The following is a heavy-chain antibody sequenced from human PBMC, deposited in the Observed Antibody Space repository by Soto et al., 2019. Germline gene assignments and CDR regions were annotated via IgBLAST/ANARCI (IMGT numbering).Heavy chain of an antibody. CDR1: GGSISSSNW. J-gene: IGHJ4*02. V-gene: IGHV4-4*02. D-gene: IGHD3-22*01. CDR3: ARGSRGDYYDSSGYIKGDY. CDR2: IYHSGST. Sequence: SETLSLTCAVSGGSISSSNWWSWVRQPPGKGLEWIGEIYHSGSTNYNPSLKSRVTISVDKSKNQFSLKLSSVTAADTAVYYCARGSRGDYYDSSGYIKGDYWGQGTLVTVSS.